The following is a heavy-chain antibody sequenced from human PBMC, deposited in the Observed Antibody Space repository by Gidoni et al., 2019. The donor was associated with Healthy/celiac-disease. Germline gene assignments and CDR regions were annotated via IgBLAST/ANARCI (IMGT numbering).Heavy chain of an antibody. CDR2: IIPIFGTA. D-gene: IGHD5-12*01. V-gene: IGHV1-69*01. Sequence: QVQLVQSRAEVKKPGSSVQASCKASGGTFSSYAISGVRQAPEQGLEWMGGIIPIFGTANYAQKFQGRVTITADESTSTAYMELSSLGSEDTAVYYCARSGAPDGYNPFDYWGQGTLVTVSS. J-gene: IGHJ4*02. CDR1: GGTFSSYA. CDR3: ARSGAPDGYNPFDY.